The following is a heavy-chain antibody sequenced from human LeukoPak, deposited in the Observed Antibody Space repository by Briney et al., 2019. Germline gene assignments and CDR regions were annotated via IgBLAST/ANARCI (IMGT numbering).Heavy chain of an antibody. V-gene: IGHV3-30*18. CDR3: AKNSGYYYSYPGMDV. D-gene: IGHD5-12*01. CDR1: GITFSSYG. CDR2: ISFDGSKK. Sequence: PGRSLRLSCAASGITFSSYGMHWVRQAPGKGLEWVAVISFDGSKKYYADSVKGRFTVSRDNSNNTLFLQMNSLRAEDTAVYYCAKNSGYYYSYPGMDVWGQGTTVTVSS. J-gene: IGHJ6*02.